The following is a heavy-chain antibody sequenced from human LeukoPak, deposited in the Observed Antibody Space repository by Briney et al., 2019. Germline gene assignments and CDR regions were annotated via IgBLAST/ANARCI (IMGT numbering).Heavy chain of an antibody. D-gene: IGHD6-13*01. J-gene: IGHJ2*01. CDR3: AREKEQQLVRNWYFDL. Sequence: SETLSLTCTVSGGSISSYYWSWIRQPPGKGLEWIGYIYYTGSTNYNPSLKSRVTISVDTSKNQFSLKLSSVTAADTAVNYCAREKEQQLVRNWYFDLWGRGTLVTVSS. CDR2: IYYTGST. CDR1: GGSISSYY. V-gene: IGHV4-59*01.